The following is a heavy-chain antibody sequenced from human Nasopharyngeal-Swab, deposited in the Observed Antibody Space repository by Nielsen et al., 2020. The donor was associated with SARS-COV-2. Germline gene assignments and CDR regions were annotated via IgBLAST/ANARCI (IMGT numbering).Heavy chain of an antibody. CDR2: TYYGSKWYN. J-gene: IGHJ4*02. CDR3: ARGFLQTGFDY. V-gene: IGHV6-1*01. D-gene: IGHD3-9*01. CDR1: GDSVSSNNVG. Sequence: LRLSCAISGDSVSSNNVGWNWIRQSPSRGLEWLGRTYYGSKWYNHYAPSVKSRVTIKPDTSKNQFSLQMDSVTLEDSAVYYCARGFLQTGFDYWGQGTLVTVSS.